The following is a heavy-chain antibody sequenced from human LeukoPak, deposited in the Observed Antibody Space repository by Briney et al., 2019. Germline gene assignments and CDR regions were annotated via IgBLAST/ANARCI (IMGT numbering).Heavy chain of an antibody. Sequence: ASVKVSCKASGYISTGYYIHWVRQAPGQGLEWMGWISPNSGGTNYAQKFQGRVTMTRDTSMSTAYMDVRSLRSDDTAIYYCARVIITTGGAGAFDIWGQGTMVTVSS. CDR2: ISPNSGGT. CDR3: ARVIITTGGAGAFDI. J-gene: IGHJ3*02. D-gene: IGHD3-10*01. V-gene: IGHV1-2*02. CDR1: GYISTGYY.